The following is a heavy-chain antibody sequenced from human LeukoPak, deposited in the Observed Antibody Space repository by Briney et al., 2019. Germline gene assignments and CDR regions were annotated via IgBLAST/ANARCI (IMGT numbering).Heavy chain of an antibody. CDR1: GETFTTYG. Sequence: GASVKVSCRASGETFTTYGLSWVRQAPGQGLEWMGWINPYNGKANYIQKLQGRVTMTTDTSTSTAYMELRSLRSDDTAVYYCARDAKYSSSSEYWGQGTLVTVSA. V-gene: IGHV1-18*01. CDR2: INPYNGKA. D-gene: IGHD6-13*01. CDR3: ARDAKYSSSSEY. J-gene: IGHJ4*02.